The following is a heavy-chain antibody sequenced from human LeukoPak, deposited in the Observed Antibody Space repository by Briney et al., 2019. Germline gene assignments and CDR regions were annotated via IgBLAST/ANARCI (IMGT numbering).Heavy chain of an antibody. CDR3: AKDMATRTYYYYGMDV. CDR1: GFTFDDYA. D-gene: IGHD5-12*01. V-gene: IGHV3-9*01. Sequence: GGSLRLSCAASGFTFDDYAMHWVRQAPGKGLEWVSGISWNSGSIGYADSVKGRFTISRDNAKNSLYLQMNSLRAEDTALYYCAKDMATRTYYYYGMDVWGQGTTVTVSS. J-gene: IGHJ6*02. CDR2: ISWNSGSI.